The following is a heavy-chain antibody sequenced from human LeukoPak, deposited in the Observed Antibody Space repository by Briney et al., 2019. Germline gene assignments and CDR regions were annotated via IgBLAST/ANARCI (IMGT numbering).Heavy chain of an antibody. CDR3: ARVLSGRGSLYSYYYYMDV. CDR1: GFTVSSNY. CDR2: IYSGGST. V-gene: IGHV3-53*01. J-gene: IGHJ6*03. D-gene: IGHD3-10*01. Sequence: GGSLRLSCAASGFTVSSNYMSWVRQAPGKGLEWVSVIYSGGSTYYAGSVKGRFTISRDNSKNTLYPQMNSLRAEDTAVYYCARVLSGRGSLYSYYYYMDVWGKGTTVTISS.